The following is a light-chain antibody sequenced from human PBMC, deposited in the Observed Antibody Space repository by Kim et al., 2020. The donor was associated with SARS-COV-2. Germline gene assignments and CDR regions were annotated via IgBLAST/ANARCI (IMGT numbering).Light chain of an antibody. CDR1: TSNIGIKG. CDR2: DNN. Sequence: GQKVTISCSGGTSNIGIKGASWYQHLPKAAPKLLIYDNNKRPSGIPDRFSGSKSGTSATLDISGVLTGDEADYYCAAGDNSLSAYVFGSGTKVTVL. V-gene: IGLV1-51*01. J-gene: IGLJ1*01. CDR3: AAGDNSLSAYV.